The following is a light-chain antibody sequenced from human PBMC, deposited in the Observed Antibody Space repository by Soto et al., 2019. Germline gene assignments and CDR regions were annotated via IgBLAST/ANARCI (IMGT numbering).Light chain of an antibody. Sequence: EIVMTQSPATLSVSPGERATLSCRASQSVSSNLAWYQQKPGQAPRLLIYGASTRATGIPARFSGRGSGTEFTLTITSLQSEDVAVYYCQQYDNWLLLTFGGGTQVEIK. CDR3: QQYDNWLLLT. V-gene: IGKV3-15*01. J-gene: IGKJ4*01. CDR1: QSVSSN. CDR2: GAS.